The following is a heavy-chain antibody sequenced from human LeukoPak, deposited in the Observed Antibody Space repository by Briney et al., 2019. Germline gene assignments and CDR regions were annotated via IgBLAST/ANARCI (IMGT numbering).Heavy chain of an antibody. CDR2: IEQDGGEK. CDR3: GAGAGWLIDY. J-gene: IGHJ4*02. CDR1: GFTFTTHW. Sequence: GGSLRLSCAVSGFTFTTHWMNWVRQAPGKGLEWVANIEQDGGEKNYVDSVKGRFTISRDNAKNSLFLQMNSLRVEDTAVYYWGAGAGWLIDYWGQGTLVTVSS. V-gene: IGHV3-7*03. D-gene: IGHD2-15*01.